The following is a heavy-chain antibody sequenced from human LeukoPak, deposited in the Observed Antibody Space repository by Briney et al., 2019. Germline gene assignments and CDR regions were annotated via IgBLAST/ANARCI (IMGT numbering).Heavy chain of an antibody. CDR3: ARGRAVAGIDY. Sequence: GGSLRLSCAASGFTLSGDYMSWVRQAPGKGLEWVSVIFGAGTTYYADSVKGRFTISRDNSKNTLYLQMNSLRAEDTAVYYCARGRAVAGIDYWGQGTLVTVSS. V-gene: IGHV3-53*01. J-gene: IGHJ4*02. CDR1: GFTLSGDY. D-gene: IGHD6-19*01. CDR2: IFGAGTT.